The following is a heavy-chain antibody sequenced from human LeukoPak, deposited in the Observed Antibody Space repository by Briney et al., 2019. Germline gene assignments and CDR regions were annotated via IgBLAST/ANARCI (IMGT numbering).Heavy chain of an antibody. CDR2: ISGSGGST. CDR3: AKDGGDYDFWSGYEKNNWFDP. Sequence: GGSLRLSCAASGFTFSSYAMSWVRQAPGKGLEWVSAISGSGGSTYYADSVKGRFTISRDNSKNTLYLQMNSLRAEDTAVYYCAKDGGDYDFWSGYEKNNWFDPWGQGTLVTVSS. V-gene: IGHV3-23*01. CDR1: GFTFSSYA. D-gene: IGHD3/OR15-3a*01. J-gene: IGHJ5*02.